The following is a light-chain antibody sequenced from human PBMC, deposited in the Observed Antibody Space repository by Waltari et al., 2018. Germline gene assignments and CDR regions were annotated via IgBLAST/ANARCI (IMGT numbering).Light chain of an antibody. Sequence: GQTATITCSGASLGENYVSWYQQKAGQSPVRVIYEDYKRPSGIPGRFSGSSSVNTATLTISGTQAMDEADYYCHAWDTNTAVFGGGTKVTVL. CDR2: EDY. CDR1: SLGENY. J-gene: IGLJ2*01. CDR3: HAWDTNTAV. V-gene: IGLV3-1*01.